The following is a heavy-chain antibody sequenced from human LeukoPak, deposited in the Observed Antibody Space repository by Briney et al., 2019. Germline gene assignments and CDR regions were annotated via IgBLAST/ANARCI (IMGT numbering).Heavy chain of an antibody. J-gene: IGHJ6*02. V-gene: IGHV3-43*02. D-gene: IGHD6-13*01. CDR1: GFTYDDYA. Sequence: GGSLRLSCAASGFTYDDYAMHWVRQAPGKGLEWVSLISGDGGSTYYADSVKGRFTISRDNSKNSLYLQMNSLRTEDTALYYCAKDKGYSSSLYGMDGWGQGATVTVSS. CDR2: ISGDGGST. CDR3: AKDKGYSSSLYGMDG.